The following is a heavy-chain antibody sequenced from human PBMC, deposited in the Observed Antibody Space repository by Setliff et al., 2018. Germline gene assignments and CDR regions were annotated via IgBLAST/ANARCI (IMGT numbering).Heavy chain of an antibody. D-gene: IGHD3-22*01. CDR1: GGSISSDSYY. CDR2: IYTSGST. V-gene: IGHV4-61*02. J-gene: IGHJ4*02. CDR3: ARHPHYDSSGYRDY. Sequence: SETLSLTCTVSGGSISSDSYYWSWIRQPAGKGLEWIGRIYTSGSTNYNPSLKSRVTISVDTSKNQFSLKLSSVTAADTAVYYCARHPHYDSSGYRDYWGQGTLVTVSS.